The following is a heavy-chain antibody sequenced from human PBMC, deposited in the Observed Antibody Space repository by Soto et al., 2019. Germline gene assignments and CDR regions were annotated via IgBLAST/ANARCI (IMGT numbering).Heavy chain of an antibody. J-gene: IGHJ4*02. CDR1: GGTFSNYA. Sequence: QVRLVQSGAEVKKPGSSVKVSCKASGGTFSNYAIAWLRQAPGQGLEWMGGIILPFGTPNYAQKFQGRVTISADESMTIAYMEMSGLTSEDTAVYYCARGPDYEGYFDYWGRGTLVTVSS. V-gene: IGHV1-69*12. D-gene: IGHD4-17*01. CDR2: IILPFGTP. CDR3: ARGPDYEGYFDY.